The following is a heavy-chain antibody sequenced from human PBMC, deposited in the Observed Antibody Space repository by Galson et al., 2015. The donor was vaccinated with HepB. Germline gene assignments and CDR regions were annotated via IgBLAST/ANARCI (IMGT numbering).Heavy chain of an antibody. V-gene: IGHV6-1*01. CDR3: AREVVTMRRSDYYGMDV. Sequence: CAISGDSVSSISATWTWIRRSPSRGLEWLGRTYYRSKWYNDYAVSVKSRIVINPDTSKNQFSLQLNSVTPEDTAVYYCAREVVTMRRSDYYGMDVWGQGTTVTVS. CDR2: TYYRSKWYN. J-gene: IGHJ6*02. D-gene: IGHD4-11*01. CDR1: GDSVSSISAT.